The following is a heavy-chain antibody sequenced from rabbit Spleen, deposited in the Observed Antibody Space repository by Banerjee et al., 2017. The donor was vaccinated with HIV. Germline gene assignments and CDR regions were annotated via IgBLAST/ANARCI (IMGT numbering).Heavy chain of an antibody. J-gene: IGHJ6*01. CDR3: ARDTGSSFSSYGMDL. CDR1: GFDFSNYY. Sequence: LEESGGGLVQPGGSLTLSCKASGFDFSNYYMTWVRQAPGKGLEWIGLIEPIFGTTYYANWVNGRFTISSHNAQNTLYLQVRSLTAADTATYFCARDTGSSFSSYGMDLWGPGTLVTVS. V-gene: IGHV1S7*01. D-gene: IGHD8-1*01. CDR2: IEPIFGTT.